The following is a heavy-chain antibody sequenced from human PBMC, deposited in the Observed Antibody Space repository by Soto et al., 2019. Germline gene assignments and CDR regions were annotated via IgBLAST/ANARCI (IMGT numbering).Heavy chain of an antibody. D-gene: IGHD3-22*01. CDR2: IYYSGTT. J-gene: IGHJ4*02. V-gene: IGHV4-59*08. CDR1: GGSISSYY. Sequence: SETLSLTCTVSGGSISSYYWSWIRQPPGKGLEWIGYIYYSGTTNYNPSLKSRVTISVDTSKNQFSLKLSSVTAADTAVYYCARHGMDYYDSSGYYYSPYYFDYWGQGTLVTVSS. CDR3: ARHGMDYYDSSGYYYSPYYFDY.